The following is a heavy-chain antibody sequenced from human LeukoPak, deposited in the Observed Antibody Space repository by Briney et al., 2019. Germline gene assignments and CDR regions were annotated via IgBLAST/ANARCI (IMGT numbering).Heavy chain of an antibody. CDR2: ISYDGSNK. Sequence: GRSLRLSCAASGFTFSNYGMQWVRQAPGKGLEWVAVISYDGSNKFYADSVKGRFTISRDNSENTLFLQMNSLRPEDTAVYYCGRAKWLRLLLLLDYWGQGTLVTVSS. D-gene: IGHD5-12*01. CDR1: GFTFSNYG. J-gene: IGHJ4*02. V-gene: IGHV3-30*03. CDR3: GRAKWLRLLLLLDY.